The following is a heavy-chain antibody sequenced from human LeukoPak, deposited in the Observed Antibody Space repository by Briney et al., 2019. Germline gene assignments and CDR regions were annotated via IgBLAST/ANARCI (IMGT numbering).Heavy chain of an antibody. D-gene: IGHD2-8*01. CDR2: ISGSGGST. Sequence: GGSLRLSCAASGFTFSSYAMSWVRQAPGKGLEWVSAISGSGGSTYYADSVKGRFTISRDNSKNTLYLQMNSLRAEDTAVYYCAKTMLFCCLGPVDYWGQGTLVTVSS. V-gene: IGHV3-23*01. CDR3: AKTMLFCCLGPVDY. CDR1: GFTFSSYA. J-gene: IGHJ4*02.